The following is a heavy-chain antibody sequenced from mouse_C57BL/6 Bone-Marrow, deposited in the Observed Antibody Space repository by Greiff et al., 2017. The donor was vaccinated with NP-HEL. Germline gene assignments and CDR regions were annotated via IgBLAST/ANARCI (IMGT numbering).Heavy chain of an antibody. D-gene: IGHD2-2*01. CDR1: GNTFTSYW. V-gene: IGHV1-64*01. CDR3: ARGLLWLRRRDYYAMDY. J-gene: IGHJ4*01. Sequence: QVQLQQPGAELVKPGASVKLSCKASGNTFTSYWMHWVKQRPGQGLEWIGMIHPNSGSTNYNEKFKSKATLTVDKSSSTAYMQLSSLTSEDSAVYYCARGLLWLRRRDYYAMDYWGQGTSVTVSS. CDR2: IHPNSGST.